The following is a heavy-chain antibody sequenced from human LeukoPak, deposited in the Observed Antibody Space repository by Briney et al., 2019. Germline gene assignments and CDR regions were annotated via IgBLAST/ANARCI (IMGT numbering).Heavy chain of an antibody. V-gene: IGHV3-7*01. CDR3: ARGLVVVVAAIPYYYYGMDV. D-gene: IGHD2-15*01. Sequence: GGSLRLSRAASGFTFSSYWMSWVRQAPGKGPEWVANIKQDESEKYYVDSVKGRFTISRDNAKNSLYLQMNSLRAEDTAVYYCARGLVVVVAAIPYYYYGMDVWGQGTTVTVSS. CDR1: GFTFSSYW. CDR2: IKQDESEK. J-gene: IGHJ6*02.